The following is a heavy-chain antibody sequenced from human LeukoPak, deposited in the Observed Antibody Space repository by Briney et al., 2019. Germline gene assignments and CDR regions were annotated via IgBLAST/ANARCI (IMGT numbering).Heavy chain of an antibody. V-gene: IGHV1-18*01. J-gene: IGHJ4*02. CDR1: GYTFTSYG. CDR2: ISAYNGNT. D-gene: IGHD2-8*01. CDR3: ARETRSMVMFDY. Sequence: ASVKVSGKASGYTFTSYGISCVRQAPGQGLEWMGWISAYNGNTNYAQKLQGRVTMTTDTSTSTAYRELRSLRSDDTAVYYCARETRSMVMFDYWGQGTLVTVSS.